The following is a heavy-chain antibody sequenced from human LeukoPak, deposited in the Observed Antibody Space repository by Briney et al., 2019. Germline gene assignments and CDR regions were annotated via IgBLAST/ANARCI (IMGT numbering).Heavy chain of an antibody. V-gene: IGHV1-2*02. CDR3: ARGAIELELPLDP. J-gene: IGHJ5*02. CDR2: INPNSGGT. Sequence: ASVKVSCKAPGYTFTGYYMHWVRQAPGQGLEWMGWINPNSGGTNYAQKFQGRVTMTRDTSISTVYMELSRLRSDDTAVYYCARGAIELELPLDPWGQGTLVTVSS. CDR1: GYTFTGYY. D-gene: IGHD1-7*01.